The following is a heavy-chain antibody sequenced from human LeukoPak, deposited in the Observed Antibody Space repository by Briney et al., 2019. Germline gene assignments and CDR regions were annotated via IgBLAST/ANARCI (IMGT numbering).Heavy chain of an antibody. CDR2: IFTSGSA. Sequence: PSQTLSLTCTLSGGPISSGTYYWTWIRQPAGKGLEWIGRIFTSGSANYNPSLESRVTLSVDTSKNQFSLKLSPVTAADTAIYYCAAGVNCGLRGIDFWGQGVLATVSS. V-gene: IGHV4-61*02. J-gene: IGHJ4*02. CDR1: GGPISSGTYY. D-gene: IGHD4-23*01. CDR3: AAGVNCGLRGIDF.